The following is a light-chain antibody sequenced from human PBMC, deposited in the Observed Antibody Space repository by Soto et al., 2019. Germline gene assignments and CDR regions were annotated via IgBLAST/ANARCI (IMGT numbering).Light chain of an antibody. CDR1: QSVANSY. Sequence: EIVITQSPVTPSVSPGERATPLCRASQSVANSYLAWYQQKPGQAPRLLIFGASTRAAGIPARFSGSGSGTEFTLTISSLQSEDFAVYYCQQYSDWPLTFGGGTKVDIK. J-gene: IGKJ4*01. CDR3: QQYSDWPLT. CDR2: GAS. V-gene: IGKV3-15*01.